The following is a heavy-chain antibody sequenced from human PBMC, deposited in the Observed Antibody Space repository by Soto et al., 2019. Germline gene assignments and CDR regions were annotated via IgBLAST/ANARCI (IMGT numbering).Heavy chain of an antibody. J-gene: IGHJ3*01. CDR1: GASVTLSNW. CDR3: ARATDDYGDDYDV. Sequence: QMQLQQSGPGLVKPSGTLSLTCTVSGASVTLSNWWTWIRQSPGRGLEWIGQAYHSGSTNYNPSLETRVTLSVDTSKKQFSLNLTSVTAADTAVYYCARATDDYGDDYDVWGQGTSVTVSS. CDR2: AYHSGST. V-gene: IGHV4-4*02. D-gene: IGHD4-17*01.